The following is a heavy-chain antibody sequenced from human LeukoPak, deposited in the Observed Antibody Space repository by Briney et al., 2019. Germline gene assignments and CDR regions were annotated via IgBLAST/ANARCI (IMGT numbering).Heavy chain of an antibody. Sequence: GGTLRLSCAASGFNVNSNYMNWVRQAPGKGLEWVSAIYSGGSTYYADSVKGRFTISRDNSKNTLYLQMNSLRTEDTAVYYCARDRADSSGWFNYWYFALWGRGTLVTVSS. V-gene: IGHV3-53*01. J-gene: IGHJ2*01. CDR1: GFNVNSNY. D-gene: IGHD6-19*01. CDR2: IYSGGST. CDR3: ARDRADSSGWFNYWYFAL.